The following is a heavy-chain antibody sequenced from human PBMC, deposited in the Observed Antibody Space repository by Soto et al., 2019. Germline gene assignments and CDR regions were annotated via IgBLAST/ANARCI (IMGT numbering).Heavy chain of an antibody. J-gene: IGHJ4*02. CDR3: AHTWSLPFDY. Sequence: QITLRESGPTLVKPSQTLTLTCTYSGFSLRTTGVGVGWIRQPPGKALEWLGIIYCNEDKRYSSSLKNRLTFPGDISKTQVVLTMTNMDPLDTATYFCAHTWSLPFDYWGLGTLVIVSS. D-gene: IGHD3-10*01. V-gene: IGHV2-5*01. CDR1: GFSLRTTGVG. CDR2: IYCNEDK.